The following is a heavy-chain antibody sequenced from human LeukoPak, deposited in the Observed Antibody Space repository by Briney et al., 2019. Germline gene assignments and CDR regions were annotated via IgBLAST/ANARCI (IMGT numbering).Heavy chain of an antibody. CDR2: INHSGST. D-gene: IGHD6-13*01. V-gene: IGHV4-34*01. Sequence: SETLSLTCAVYGGSFSGYYWSWIRQPPGKGLEWIGEINHSGSTNYNPSLKSRVTISVDTSKNQFSLKLSSVTAADTAVYYCARGSGEAAGIEGSNFGYHFDYWGQGTLVTVSS. CDR3: ARGSGEAAGIEGSNFGYHFDY. J-gene: IGHJ4*02. CDR1: GGSFSGYY.